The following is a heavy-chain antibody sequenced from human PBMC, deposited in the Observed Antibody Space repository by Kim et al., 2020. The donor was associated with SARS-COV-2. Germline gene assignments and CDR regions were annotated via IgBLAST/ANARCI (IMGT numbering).Heavy chain of an antibody. CDR1: GFTFSSYE. CDR3: ARDIWFGTWGFDP. CDR2: ISSSGSTI. J-gene: IGHJ5*02. Sequence: GGSLRLSCAASGFTFSSYEMNWVRQAPGKGLEWVSYISSSGSTIYYADSVKGRFTISRDNAKNSLYLQMNSLRAEDTAVYYCARDIWFGTWGFDPWGQGTLVTVSS. D-gene: IGHD3-10*01. V-gene: IGHV3-48*03.